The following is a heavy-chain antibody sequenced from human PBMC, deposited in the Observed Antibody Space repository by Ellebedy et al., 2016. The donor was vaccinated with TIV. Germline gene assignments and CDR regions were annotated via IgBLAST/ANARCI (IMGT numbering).Heavy chain of an antibody. J-gene: IGHJ4*02. CDR2: INYSGRT. Sequence: SETLSLTCTVSGGSISSSSYYWVWLRQPPGKGLEWIGSINYSGRTYYNPSLKSRLTISIDTSRNQFSLKLNSVTAADTAVYYCARGGASFSDYWGQGTLVTVSS. CDR3: ARGGASFSDY. CDR1: GGSISSSSYY. V-gene: IGHV4-39*07. D-gene: IGHD1-26*01.